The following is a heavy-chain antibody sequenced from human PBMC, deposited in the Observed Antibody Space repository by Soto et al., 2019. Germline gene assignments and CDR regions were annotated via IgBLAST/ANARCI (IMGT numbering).Heavy chain of an antibody. J-gene: IGHJ6*02. CDR3: ARYYDFWSGPPSLSGMDV. CDR2: IFHSGST. CDR1: GGSISSSSYY. Sequence: SETLSLTCTLSGGSISSSSYYWGWIRQPPGKGLEWIGYIFHSGSTYYNPSLKSRVTISVDTSKNQFSLKLSSVTAADTAVYYCARYYDFWSGPPSLSGMDVWGQGTTVTVSS. V-gene: IGHV4-39*07. D-gene: IGHD3-3*01.